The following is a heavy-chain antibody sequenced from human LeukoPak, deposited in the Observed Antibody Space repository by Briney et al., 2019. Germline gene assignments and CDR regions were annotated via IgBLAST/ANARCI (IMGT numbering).Heavy chain of an antibody. Sequence: SETLSLTCTVSGGSISSGGYYWSWIRQHPGKGLEWIGYIYCSGSTYYNPSLKSRVTISVDTSKNQFSLKLSSVTAADTAVYYCARTVVPAARGYNWFDPWGQGTLVTVSS. CDR1: GGSISSGGYY. CDR2: IYCSGST. V-gene: IGHV4-31*03. J-gene: IGHJ5*02. D-gene: IGHD2-2*01. CDR3: ARTVVPAARGYNWFDP.